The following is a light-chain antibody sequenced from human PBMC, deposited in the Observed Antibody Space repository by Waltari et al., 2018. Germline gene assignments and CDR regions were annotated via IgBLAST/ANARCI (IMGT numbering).Light chain of an antibody. CDR3: QQYNNWPPGT. CDR2: RAS. J-gene: IGKJ1*01. V-gene: IGKV3-15*01. Sequence: VVTQSPATLSMSPGERDTLPCRTSQSIGSSLAWYQQRPGQAPRLLIYRASTRATGIPDRFSGSGSETDFTLTISSLQSEDIAIYYCQQYNNWPPGTFGQGTKVEI. CDR1: QSIGSS.